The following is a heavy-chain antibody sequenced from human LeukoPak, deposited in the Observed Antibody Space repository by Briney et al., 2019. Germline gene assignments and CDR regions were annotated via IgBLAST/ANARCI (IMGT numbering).Heavy chain of an antibody. CDR1: AFIFSHYG. Sequence: QPGRSLRLSCAASAFIFSHYGMHWVRQVPGKGLEWVAVIWANGNDKYYIDSVKGRFTVSRDNSKNTLYLQMDSLRAEDTAVYYCARVNRVATISPNYFDYWGQGTLVTVSS. CDR3: ARVNRVATISPNYFDY. V-gene: IGHV3-33*01. CDR2: IWANGNDK. D-gene: IGHD5-12*01. J-gene: IGHJ4*02.